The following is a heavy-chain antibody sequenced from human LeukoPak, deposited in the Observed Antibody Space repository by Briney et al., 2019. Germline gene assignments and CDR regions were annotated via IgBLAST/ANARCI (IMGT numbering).Heavy chain of an antibody. CDR2: IKSKTDGGTT. V-gene: IGHV3-15*01. D-gene: IGHD6-13*01. CDR3: TTEIAADAFDI. Sequence: ETLSLTCTVSGGSISSYYWSWIRQPPGKGLEWVGRIKSKTDGGTTDYAAPVKGRFTISRDDSKNTLYLQMNSLKTEDTAVYYCTTEIAADAFDIWGQGTMVTVSS. CDR1: GGSISSYY. J-gene: IGHJ3*02.